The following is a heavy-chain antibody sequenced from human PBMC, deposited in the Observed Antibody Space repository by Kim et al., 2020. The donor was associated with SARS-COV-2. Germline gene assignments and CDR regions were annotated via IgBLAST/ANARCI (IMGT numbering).Heavy chain of an antibody. Sequence: GGSLRLSCAASGFTFSNAWMSWVRQAPGKGLEWVGRIKSKTDGGTTDYAAPVKGRFTISRDDSKNTLYLQMNSLKTEDTAVYYCTTLAARHPIRYYYYGMDVWGQGTTVTVSS. J-gene: IGHJ6*02. D-gene: IGHD6-6*01. V-gene: IGHV3-15*01. CDR2: IKSKTDGGTT. CDR1: GFTFSNAW. CDR3: TTLAARHPIRYYYYGMDV.